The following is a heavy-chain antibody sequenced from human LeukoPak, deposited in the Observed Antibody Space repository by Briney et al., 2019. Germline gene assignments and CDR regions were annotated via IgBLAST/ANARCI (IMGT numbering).Heavy chain of an antibody. J-gene: IGHJ6*02. CDR2: INHSGST. V-gene: IGHV4-34*01. D-gene: IGHD3-10*01. Sequence: PSETLSLTCAVYGGSFSGYYWSWIRQPPGKGLEWIGEINHSGSTNYNPSLKSRVTISVDTSKNQFSLKLSSVTAADTAVYYCARGDPPTRLLWFGELLYYYYGTDVWGQGTTVTVSS. CDR1: GGSFSGYY. CDR3: ARGDPPTRLLWFGELLYYYYGTDV.